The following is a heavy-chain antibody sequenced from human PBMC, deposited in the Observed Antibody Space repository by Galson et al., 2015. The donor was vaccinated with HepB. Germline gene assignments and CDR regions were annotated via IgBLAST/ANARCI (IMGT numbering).Heavy chain of an antibody. CDR3: ASALWSGYSRWNAFDL. D-gene: IGHD3-3*01. Sequence: SLRLSCAASGFAFSNYWMSWARQTPGKGPEWVATIQQDGGETYYLDSVKGRFTISRDNAKNSLFLQMNSLRAEDTAVYYCASALWSGYSRWNAFDLWGQGTLVTVSP. CDR2: IQQDGGET. CDR1: GFAFSNYW. J-gene: IGHJ3*01. V-gene: IGHV3-7*01.